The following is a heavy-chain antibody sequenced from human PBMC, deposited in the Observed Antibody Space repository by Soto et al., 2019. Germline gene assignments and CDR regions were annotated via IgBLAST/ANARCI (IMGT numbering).Heavy chain of an antibody. CDR2: IYYSGST. V-gene: IGHV4-59*01. D-gene: IGHD6-13*01. CDR3: ASYSSSGPYYFDY. Sequence: PSETLSLTCTVSGGSISSYYWSWIRQPPGKGLEWIGYIYYSGSTNYNPSLKCRVTISVDTSKNQFSLKLSSVTAADTAVYYCASYSSSGPYYFDYWGQGTLVTVSS. CDR1: GGSISSYY. J-gene: IGHJ4*02.